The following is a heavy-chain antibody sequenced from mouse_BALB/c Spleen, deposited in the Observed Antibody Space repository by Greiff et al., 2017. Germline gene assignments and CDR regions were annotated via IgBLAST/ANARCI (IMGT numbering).Heavy chain of an antibody. CDR2: ISYSGST. V-gene: IGHV3-2*02. D-gene: IGHD1-2*01. CDR1: GYSITSDYA. CDR3: ASFPYGYGY. J-gene: IGHJ2*01. Sequence: EVQLQESGPGLVKPSQSLSLTCTVTGYSITSDYAWNWIRQFPGNKLEWMGYISYSGSTSYNPSLKSRISITRDTSKNQFFLQLNSVTTEDTATYYCASFPYGYGYWGQGTTLTVSS.